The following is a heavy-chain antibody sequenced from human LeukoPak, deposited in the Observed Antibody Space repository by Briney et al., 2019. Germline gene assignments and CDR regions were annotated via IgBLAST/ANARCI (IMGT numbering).Heavy chain of an antibody. CDR2: INAGNGNT. Sequence: ASVKVSCKASGYIFTDYAIHWLRQAPGQRPEWMGWINAGNGNTKYSQKFKGRITLIRDTSAATAYMELSSLRHDDLAVYYCARGRGTSGSNRDFYYYYYMDVWGKGTTVTISS. V-gene: IGHV1-3*01. D-gene: IGHD2-15*01. J-gene: IGHJ6*03. CDR3: ARGRGTSGSNRDFYYYYYMDV. CDR1: GYIFTDYA.